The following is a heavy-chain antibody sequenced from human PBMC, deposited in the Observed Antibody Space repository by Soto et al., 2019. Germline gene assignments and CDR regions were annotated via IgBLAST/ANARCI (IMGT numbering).Heavy chain of an antibody. Sequence: SETLSLTCTVSGGSISSSRYYWGWIRQPPGKGLEWLRRIYYSGSTSYTPSPQSRVTIAVDTAKNQVSLKLSAGTAADTAVYYCARRPYYDILTGYFSPPWFDPWGQGTLVTVSS. CDR2: IYYSGST. V-gene: IGHV4-39*01. D-gene: IGHD3-9*01. J-gene: IGHJ5*02. CDR3: ARRPYYDILTGYFSPPWFDP. CDR1: GGSISSSRYY.